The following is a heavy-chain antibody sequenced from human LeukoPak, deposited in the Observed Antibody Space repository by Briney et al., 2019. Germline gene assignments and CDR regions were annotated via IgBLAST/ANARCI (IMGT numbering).Heavy chain of an antibody. V-gene: IGHV1-46*01. CDR1: GYTFTSYY. CDR3: ARGDRVYSSSSFWFDP. Sequence: GASVKVSCKASGYTFTSYYMRWVRQAPGQGLEWMGIINPSGGSTSYAQKFQGRVTMTRDMSTSTVYMELSSLRSEDTAVYYCARGDRVYSSSSFWFDPWGQGTLVTVSS. J-gene: IGHJ5*02. D-gene: IGHD6-6*01. CDR2: INPSGGST.